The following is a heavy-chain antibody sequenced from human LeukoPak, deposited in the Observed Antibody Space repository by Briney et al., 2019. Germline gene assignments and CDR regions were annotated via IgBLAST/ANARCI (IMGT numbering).Heavy chain of an antibody. Sequence: GASVKVSCKASGYTFTRYYIHWGRQAPGQGLEWMGWINPNSGGTNYAQKFQGRVTMTRDTSIRTAYMELSGLRSDDTAMYYRARYYIEGRCFDYWGQGTLVTVSS. CDR2: INPNSGGT. CDR3: ARYYIEGRCFDY. V-gene: IGHV1-2*02. J-gene: IGHJ4*02. CDR1: GYTFTRYY. D-gene: IGHD3-10*01.